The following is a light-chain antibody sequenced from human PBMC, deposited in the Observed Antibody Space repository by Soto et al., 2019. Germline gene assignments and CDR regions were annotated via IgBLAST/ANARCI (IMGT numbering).Light chain of an antibody. CDR2: GAS. CDR3: QQYDSSPLT. V-gene: IGKV3-20*01. Sequence: EIVLTQSPGTLSLSPGERATLSCRASQSVSSSYLAWYQQKPGQAPRLLIYGASSRATGIPDRFSGSGSGTDFTLTTSRLEPEDFAVYYCQQYDSSPLTFGGGTKEEIK. CDR1: QSVSSSY. J-gene: IGKJ4*01.